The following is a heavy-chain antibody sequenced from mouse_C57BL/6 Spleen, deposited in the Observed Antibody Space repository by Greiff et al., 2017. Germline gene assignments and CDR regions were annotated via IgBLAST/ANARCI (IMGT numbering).Heavy chain of an antibody. J-gene: IGHJ2*01. Sequence: EVKLVESGEGLVKPGGSLKLSCAASGFTFSSYAMSWVRQTPEKRLEWVAYISSGGDYIYYADTVKGRFTISRDNARNTLYLQMSRLKSEDTAMYYCTRDRGDFDYWGKGTTLTVSS. CDR1: GFTFSSYA. V-gene: IGHV5-9-1*02. CDR3: TRDRGDFDY. CDR2: ISSGGDYI.